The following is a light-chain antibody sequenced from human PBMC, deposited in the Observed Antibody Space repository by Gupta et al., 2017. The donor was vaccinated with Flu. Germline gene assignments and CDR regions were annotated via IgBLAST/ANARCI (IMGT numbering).Light chain of an antibody. CDR1: QTISNN. CDR3: QQYKNWPPYT. Sequence: LSXXXGERATLSCWASQTISNNLAWYQHKPGQAPRLLIYGTSTRATGVPARFSGSGSGTEFTLTISSLQSEDFAVYYCQQYKNWPPYTFGQGTKVEIK. CDR2: GTS. J-gene: IGKJ2*01. V-gene: IGKV3-15*01.